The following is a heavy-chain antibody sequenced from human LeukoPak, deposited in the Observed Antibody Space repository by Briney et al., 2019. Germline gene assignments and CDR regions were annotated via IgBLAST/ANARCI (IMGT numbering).Heavy chain of an antibody. J-gene: IGHJ6*02. CDR2: ISSSSSTI. CDR3: ARGPERTGVGTRYYYDMDV. CDR1: GFTFSTYN. V-gene: IGHV3-48*02. Sequence: GGSLRLSCAASGFTFSTYNMNWVRQAPGKGLEWVSYISSSSSTIKYADSVKGRFTISRDNANNSLYLQMNSLRDEDTAVYYCARGPERTGVGTRYYYDMDVWGQGTTVTVSS. D-gene: IGHD2-8*01.